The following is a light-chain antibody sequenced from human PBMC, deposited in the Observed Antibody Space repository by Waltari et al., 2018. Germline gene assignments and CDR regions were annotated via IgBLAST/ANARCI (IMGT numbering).Light chain of an antibody. CDR2: ASS. Sequence: IQLTQSPSSLSASVGDRVTITCRASQGVNVYLAWFQQKPGQAPKLLIYASSTLQSGVSSSFSGSGSGTDFTLTISCLQSEDFATYYCQQYYSYLSITFGQGTRLEIK. CDR3: QQYYSYLSIT. V-gene: IGKV1-9*01. J-gene: IGKJ5*01. CDR1: QGVNVY.